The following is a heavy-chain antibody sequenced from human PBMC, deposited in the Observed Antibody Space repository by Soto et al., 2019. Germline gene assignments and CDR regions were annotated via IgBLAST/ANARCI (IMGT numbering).Heavy chain of an antibody. J-gene: IGHJ6*02. CDR3: ASFNWRNGTPKYYYGMDV. Sequence: GASVKVSCKASGYTFTSYGISWVRQAPGQGLEWMGWISAYNGNTNYAQKLQGRVTMTTDTSTSTAYMELRSLRSDDTAVYYCASFNWRNGTPKYYYGMDVWGQGTTVTVSS. CDR2: ISAYNGNT. CDR1: GYTFTSYG. V-gene: IGHV1-18*04. D-gene: IGHD1-20*01.